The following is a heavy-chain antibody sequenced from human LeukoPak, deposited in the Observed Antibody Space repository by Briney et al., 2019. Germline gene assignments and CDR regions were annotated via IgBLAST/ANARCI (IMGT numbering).Heavy chain of an antibody. Sequence: GGSLRLSCAASGFDFQNHVIHWVRQAPGKGLEWVAVISYDGSNKYYADSVKGRFTISRDNSKNTLYLQMNSLRAEDTAVYYCAKVGHSTGDYWGQGTLVTVSS. CDR2: ISYDGSNK. CDR3: AKVGHSTGDY. D-gene: IGHD6-25*01. J-gene: IGHJ4*02. V-gene: IGHV3-30*18. CDR1: GFDFQNHV.